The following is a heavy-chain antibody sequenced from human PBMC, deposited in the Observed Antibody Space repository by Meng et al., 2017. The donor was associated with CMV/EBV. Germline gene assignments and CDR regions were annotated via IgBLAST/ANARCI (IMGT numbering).Heavy chain of an antibody. Sequence: ASVKVSCKASGYTFTSYDINWVRQATGQGLEWMGWMNPNSGNTGYAQKFQGRVTMTRNTSISTAYMELSSLRSGDTAVYYCARGDYDFWSGYYSWYYYGMDVWGQGTTVTVSS. J-gene: IGHJ6*02. CDR3: ARGDYDFWSGYYSWYYYGMDV. D-gene: IGHD3-3*01. CDR2: MNPNSGNT. V-gene: IGHV1-8*01. CDR1: GYTFTSYD.